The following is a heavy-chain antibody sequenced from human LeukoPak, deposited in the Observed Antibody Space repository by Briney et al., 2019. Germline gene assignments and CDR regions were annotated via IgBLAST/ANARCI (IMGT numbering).Heavy chain of an antibody. D-gene: IGHD1-26*01. CDR1: GGSLSGYY. Sequence: SETLSLTCAVYGGSLSGYYWSWIRQPPGKGLEWIGEINHSGNTNYNPSLKSRVTMSVDTSKNHFYLKLSSVTAADTAVYYCARQGSGSSYYYYTFPYWSQGTLVTVSS. J-gene: IGHJ4*02. CDR2: INHSGNT. V-gene: IGHV4-34*01. CDR3: ARQGSGSSYYYYTFPY.